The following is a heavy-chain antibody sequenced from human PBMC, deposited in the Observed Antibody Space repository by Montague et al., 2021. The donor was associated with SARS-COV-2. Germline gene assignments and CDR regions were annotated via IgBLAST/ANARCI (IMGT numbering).Heavy chain of an antibody. D-gene: IGHD3-9*01. J-gene: IGHJ3*02. CDR3: ARGRPVQGSFRHFDSISSGALDI. CDR2: INQGGAP. CDR1: RGSFSNYY. Sequence: SETLSLTCAVSRGSFSNYYWTWIRQSPGKGLEWIGEINQGGAPNYTPSLKSRVTISLDTSKKQISLKLNSVTVAGTAVFFCARGRPVQGSFRHFDSISSGALDIWAQGSLVAVSS. V-gene: IGHV4-34*01.